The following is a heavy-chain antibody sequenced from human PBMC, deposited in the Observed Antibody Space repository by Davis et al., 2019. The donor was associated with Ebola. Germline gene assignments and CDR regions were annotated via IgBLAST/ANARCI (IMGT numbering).Heavy chain of an antibody. V-gene: IGHV3-23*01. D-gene: IGHD2-8*02. Sequence: GESLKISCAASGFSFSNHAMSWVRQAPGKGLQWVSSISISADRTYYADSVKGRFTISRDNFVDTLYLQMHSLRADDTAIYYCAKSFLHTGPHMSEFRGVDYWGQGTVVTVSS. J-gene: IGHJ4*02. CDR2: ISISADRT. CDR3: AKSFLHTGPHMSEFRGVDY. CDR1: GFSFSNHA.